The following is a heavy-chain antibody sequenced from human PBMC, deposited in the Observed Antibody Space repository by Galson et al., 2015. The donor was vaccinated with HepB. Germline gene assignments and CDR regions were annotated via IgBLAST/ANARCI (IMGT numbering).Heavy chain of an antibody. CDR3: AKRDFSDNGYAPLFDS. J-gene: IGHJ4*02. Sequence: SLRLSCAASGFTFSAYAMAWVRQTPGKRLECVSGITASGSRTFYADSVRGRFTISRDNSKSTLYLQMNGLKAEDTATYYCAKRDFSDNGYAPLFDSWGQGTLVTVSP. CDR2: ITASGSRT. V-gene: IGHV3-23*01. CDR1: GFTFSAYA. D-gene: IGHD5-18*01.